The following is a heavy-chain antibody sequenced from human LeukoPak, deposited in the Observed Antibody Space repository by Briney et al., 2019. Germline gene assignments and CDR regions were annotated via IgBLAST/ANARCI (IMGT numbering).Heavy chain of an antibody. CDR2: ISYDGSNK. Sequence: PGGSLRLSCAACGFTFSSYAMHWDRQAPGKGLEWVAVISYDGSNKYYADSVKGRFTISRDNSKNTLYLQMNSLRAEDTAVYYCAREWRDCSSTSCYTQWGRFYYGMDVWGQGTTVTVSS. CDR3: AREWRDCSSTSCYTQWGRFYYGMDV. CDR1: GFTFSSYA. D-gene: IGHD2-2*02. J-gene: IGHJ6*02. V-gene: IGHV3-30-3*01.